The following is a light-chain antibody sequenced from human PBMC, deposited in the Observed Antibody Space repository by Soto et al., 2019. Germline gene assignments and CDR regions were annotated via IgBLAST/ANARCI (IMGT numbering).Light chain of an antibody. J-gene: IGKJ1*01. CDR3: QQYNSPWT. Sequence: DIQMTQSPSTLSASVGDRVTITCRASQSISSWLAWYQQKPGKAPKLLIYDASSLESGVPSRFSGSGSGTEFTLTISSLQPDDFAIYYCQQYNSPWTFGQGTKVEIK. CDR1: QSISSW. V-gene: IGKV1-5*01. CDR2: DAS.